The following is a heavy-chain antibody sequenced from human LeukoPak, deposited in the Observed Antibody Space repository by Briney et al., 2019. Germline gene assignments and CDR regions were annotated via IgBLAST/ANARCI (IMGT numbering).Heavy chain of an antibody. CDR3: ARVGYYDSSGYYREYFQH. CDR1: GFTFSSYA. J-gene: IGHJ1*01. CDR2: ISYDGSNK. D-gene: IGHD3-22*01. Sequence: GGSLRLSCAASGFTFSSYAMHWVRQAPGKGLEWVAVISYDGSNKYYADSVKGRFTVSRDNSKNTLYLQMNSLRAEDTAVYYCARVGYYDSSGYYREYFQHWGQGTLVTVSS. V-gene: IGHV3-30*04.